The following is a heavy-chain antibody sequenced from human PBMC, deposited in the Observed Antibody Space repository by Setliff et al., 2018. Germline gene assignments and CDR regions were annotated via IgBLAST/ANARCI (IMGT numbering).Heavy chain of an antibody. CDR1: GFTFSSYA. D-gene: IGHD4-4*01. J-gene: IGHJ6*03. CDR2: ISGSGDAT. Sequence: GGSLRLSCAASGFTFSSYAMTWVRQAPGKGLEWVSAISGSGDATYYADSVKGRFTISRDSSRNTVDLQMSSLRPEDTALYYCARSTETFSGEDFYFFYYMDVWGKGTTVTV. CDR3: ARSTETFSGEDFYFFYYMDV. V-gene: IGHV3-23*01.